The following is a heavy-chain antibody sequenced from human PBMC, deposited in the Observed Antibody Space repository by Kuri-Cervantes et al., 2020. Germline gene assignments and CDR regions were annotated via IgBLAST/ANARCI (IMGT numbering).Heavy chain of an antibody. J-gene: IGHJ4*02. CDR3: AREGPPSSGSCFDY. CDR1: GFTVSSNY. D-gene: IGHD1-26*01. Sequence: GESLKISCAASGFTVSSNYMNWVRQAPGKGLEWVSSISSSSSYIYYADSVKGRLTISRDNAKNSLYLQMNSLRDEDTAVYYCAREGPPSSGSCFDYWGQGTLVTVSS. CDR2: ISSSSSYI. V-gene: IGHV3-21*01.